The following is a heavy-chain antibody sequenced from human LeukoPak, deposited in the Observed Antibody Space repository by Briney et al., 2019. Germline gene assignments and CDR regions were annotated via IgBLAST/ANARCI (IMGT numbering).Heavy chain of an antibody. J-gene: IGHJ3*02. CDR2: ISYDGSNK. Sequence: GGSLRLSCAASGFTFNSYGMHWVRQAPGNGLEWATVISYDGSNKYYADSVKGRFTISRDNSKNTLYLQMNSLRAEDTAVYYCAKDLGRLAPNAFDIWGQGTMVTVSS. CDR3: AKDLGRLAPNAFDI. D-gene: IGHD5-24*01. CDR1: GFTFNSYG. V-gene: IGHV3-30*18.